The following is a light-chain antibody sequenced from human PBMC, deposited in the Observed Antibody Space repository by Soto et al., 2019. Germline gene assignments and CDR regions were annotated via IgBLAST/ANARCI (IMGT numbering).Light chain of an antibody. CDR1: SSDVGGYNF. V-gene: IGLV2-8*01. J-gene: IGLJ2*01. Sequence: QSALTQPPSASGSPGQSVTISCTGTSSDVGGYNFVSWYQQHPGKAPKLMIYEVNERPSGVPDRFSGSKSGNTASLTVSGLQAEDEADYYCSSYAGNYNLVFGGGTKLTVL. CDR2: EVN. CDR3: SSYAGNYNLV.